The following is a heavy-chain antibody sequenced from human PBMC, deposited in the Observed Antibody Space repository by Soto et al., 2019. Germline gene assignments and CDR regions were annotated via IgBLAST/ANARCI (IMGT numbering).Heavy chain of an antibody. D-gene: IGHD6-6*01. CDR1: GGTFSSYT. CDR3: ARDNTDSSSSEYYYYYYYMDV. CDR2: IIPILGIA. V-gene: IGHV1-69*04. J-gene: IGHJ6*03. Sequence: SVKVSCKASGGTFSSYTISWVRQAPGQGLEWMGRIIPILGIANYAQKFQGRVTITADKSTSTAYMELSSLRSEDTAVYYCARDNTDSSSSEYYYYYYYMDVWGKGTTVTVSS.